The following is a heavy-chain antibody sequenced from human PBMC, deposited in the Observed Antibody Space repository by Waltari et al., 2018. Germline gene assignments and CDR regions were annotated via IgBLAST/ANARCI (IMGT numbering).Heavy chain of an antibody. Sequence: EVQLVQSDAEVKKPGESLKIACKGVGYTFSNFWIGWVRQMPGKGLEWMGIIYPIDSDTRYSPSFQGQVTITVDKSINTVHLQWSSLKASDTAMYYCVRRDYYYDVKGSWGQGTLVTVSS. D-gene: IGHD3-22*01. CDR2: IYPIDSDT. CDR3: VRRDYYYDVKGS. CDR1: GYTFSNFW. J-gene: IGHJ5*02. V-gene: IGHV5-51*01.